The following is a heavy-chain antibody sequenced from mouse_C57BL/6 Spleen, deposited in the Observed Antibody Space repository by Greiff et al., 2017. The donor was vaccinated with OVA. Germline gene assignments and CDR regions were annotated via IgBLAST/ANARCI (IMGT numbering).Heavy chain of an antibody. CDR2: ISDGGSYT. D-gene: IGHD2-1*01. V-gene: IGHV5-4*01. CDR3: ARDGASTIYFDY. CDR1: GFTFSSYA. Sequence: EVQGVESGGGLVKPGGSLKLSCAASGFTFSSYAMSWVRQTPEKRLEWVATISDGGSYTYYPDNVKGRFTISRDNAKNNLYLQMSHLKSEDTAMYYCARDGASTIYFDYWGQGTTLTVSS. J-gene: IGHJ2*01.